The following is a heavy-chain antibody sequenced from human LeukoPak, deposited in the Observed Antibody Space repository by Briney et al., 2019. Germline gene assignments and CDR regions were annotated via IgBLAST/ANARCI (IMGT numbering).Heavy chain of an antibody. CDR3: ARGPPSGPGPWERYYDFWSTHSGGGMDV. V-gene: IGHV3-21*01. J-gene: IGHJ6*02. CDR2: ISSSSSYI. CDR1: GFTFSSYS. Sequence: PGGSLRLSCAASGFTFSSYSMNWVRQAPGKGLEGVSSISSSSSYIYYADSVKGRFTISKENAKNSLYLQMNRPRAEDPAVYYCARGPPSGPGPWERYYDFWSTHSGGGMDVWGQGTTVTVSS. D-gene: IGHD3-3*01.